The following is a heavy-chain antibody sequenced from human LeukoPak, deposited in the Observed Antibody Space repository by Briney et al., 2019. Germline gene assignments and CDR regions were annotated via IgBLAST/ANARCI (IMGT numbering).Heavy chain of an antibody. CDR1: GFTFSSYS. V-gene: IGHV3-21*01. Sequence: GGSLRLSCAASGFTFSSYSMNCVRQAPGKGLEWVSSISSSSSYIYYADSVKGRFTISRDNAKNTLYLQMNSLRAEDTAVYYCAKDRVVYAFDIWGQGTMVTVSS. CDR3: AKDRVVYAFDI. D-gene: IGHD3-3*01. CDR2: ISSSSSYI. J-gene: IGHJ3*02.